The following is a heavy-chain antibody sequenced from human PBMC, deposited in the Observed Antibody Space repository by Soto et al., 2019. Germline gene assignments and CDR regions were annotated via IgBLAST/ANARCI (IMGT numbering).Heavy chain of an antibody. CDR2: LYYSGST. CDR3: ARGGSSPGGYYYYGMDV. J-gene: IGHJ6*02. D-gene: IGHD6-6*01. CDR1: GGSISRYH. V-gene: IGHV4-59*01. Sequence: SETLSLTCTVSGGSISRYHWSSIRQPPGKGLEWIGYLYYSGSTNYNPSLKSRVTISVDTPKNQFSLKLSSVTAAATAVYYCARGGSSPGGYYYYGMDVWGPGTTVTVSS.